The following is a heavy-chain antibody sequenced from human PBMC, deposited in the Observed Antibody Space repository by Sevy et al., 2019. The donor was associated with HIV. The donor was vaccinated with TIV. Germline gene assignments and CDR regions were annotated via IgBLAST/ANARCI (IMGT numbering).Heavy chain of an antibody. Sequence: GGSLRLSCAASGFTLSSYTMNWVRQAPGKGLEWVSSISSSSSHIYAAYSLKGRFTISRDNAKNTLYLQMNSLRAEDTAVYYCAGGVATTYYYHYGMDVWGQGTTVTVSS. D-gene: IGHD5-12*01. CDR1: GFTLSSYT. J-gene: IGHJ6*02. V-gene: IGHV3-21*01. CDR3: AGGVATTYYYHYGMDV. CDR2: ISSSSSHI.